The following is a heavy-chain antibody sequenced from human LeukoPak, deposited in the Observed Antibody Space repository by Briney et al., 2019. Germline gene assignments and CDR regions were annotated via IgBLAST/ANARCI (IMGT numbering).Heavy chain of an antibody. Sequence: PSGTLSLTCTVSGGSISSSSYYWGWIRQPPGKGLEWIGSIYYSGSTYYNPSLKSRVTISVDTSKNQFSLKLSSVTAADTAVYYCARQTYSGSYRFDYWGQGTLVTVSS. J-gene: IGHJ4*02. D-gene: IGHD1-26*01. V-gene: IGHV4-39*01. CDR1: GGSISSSSYY. CDR2: IYYSGST. CDR3: ARQTYSGSYRFDY.